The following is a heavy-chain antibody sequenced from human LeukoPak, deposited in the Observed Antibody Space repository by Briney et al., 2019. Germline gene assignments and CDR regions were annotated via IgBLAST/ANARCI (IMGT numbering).Heavy chain of an antibody. V-gene: IGHV3-9*01. CDR3: AKGGAAYSSGWYTDY. J-gene: IGHJ4*02. Sequence: QPGRSLRLSCAASGFTFDDYAMHWVRQAPGKVLKWVSGISWNSGSIGYADSVKGRFTISRDNAKNSLYLQMNSLRAEDTALYYCAKGGAAYSSGWYTDYWGQGTLVTVSS. CDR2: ISWNSGSI. CDR1: GFTFDDYA. D-gene: IGHD6-19*01.